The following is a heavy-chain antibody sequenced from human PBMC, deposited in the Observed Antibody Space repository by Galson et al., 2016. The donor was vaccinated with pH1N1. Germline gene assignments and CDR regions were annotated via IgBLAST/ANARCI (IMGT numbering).Heavy chain of an antibody. Sequence: PALVKPTQTPTLTCSFSGFSLSSREVGVGWVRQSPGKAPQWLALIYWDGNYHYSPSLKTRLTITKDTTRNRVVLTMTNMAPVDTATYYCAHVVGNSVTTLKPFDYWGQGTLVTVSS. CDR3: AHVVGNSVTTLKPFDY. CDR2: IYWDGNY. D-gene: IGHD4-17*01. CDR1: GFSLSSREVG. V-gene: IGHV2-5*02. J-gene: IGHJ4*02.